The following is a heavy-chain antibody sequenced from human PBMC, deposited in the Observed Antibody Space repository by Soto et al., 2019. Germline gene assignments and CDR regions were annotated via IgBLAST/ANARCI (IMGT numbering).Heavy chain of an antibody. CDR3: ATASCSGGRCSRDFDS. V-gene: IGHV1-69*02. J-gene: IGHJ4*02. Sequence: QVHLAQSGAEVRKPGSSVTVSCESSGGTFSTHTVNWVRQAPGQGLEWMGRFFTVADIANNAQTLQGRVTMTVCESSTTAYMELSALRSEDTAVYYCATASCSGGRCSRDFDSWGQGTLVIVSS. D-gene: IGHD2-15*01. CDR2: FFTVADIA. CDR1: GGTFSTHT.